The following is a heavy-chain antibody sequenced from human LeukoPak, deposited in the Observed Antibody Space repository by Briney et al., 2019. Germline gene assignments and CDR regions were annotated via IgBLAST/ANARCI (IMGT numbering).Heavy chain of an antibody. J-gene: IGHJ6*02. D-gene: IGHD2-2*01. V-gene: IGHV3-9*01. CDR1: GFTFDDYA. Sequence: GRSLRLSCAASGFTFDDYAMHWVRQAPGKGLEWVSGISWNSGSIGYADSVKGRFTISRDNSKNTLYLQMNSLRAEDTAVYYCAKVPYCSSTSCYDGPKDYYYYGMDVWGQGTTVTVSS. CDR2: ISWNSGSI. CDR3: AKVPYCSSTSCYDGPKDYYYYGMDV.